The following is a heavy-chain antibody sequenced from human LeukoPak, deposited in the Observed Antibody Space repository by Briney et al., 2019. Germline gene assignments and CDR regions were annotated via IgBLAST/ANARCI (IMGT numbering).Heavy chain of an antibody. J-gene: IGHJ4*02. CDR1: GYSFTSYW. CDR2: IYPGDSDT. CDR3: AGSLSPFRYCSGWYIY. Sequence: GESLKFSCKGSGYSFTSYWSGCGRQMPGKGLEWMGIIYPGDSDTRYSPSFQGQVTISADKSISTAYLQWSSLNASDTAMYYDAGSLSPFRYCSGWYIYWDQGTLVTVSS. V-gene: IGHV5-51*01. D-gene: IGHD6-19*01.